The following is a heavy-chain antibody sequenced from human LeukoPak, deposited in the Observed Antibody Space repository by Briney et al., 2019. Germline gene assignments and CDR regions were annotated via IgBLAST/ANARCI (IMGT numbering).Heavy chain of an antibody. Sequence: SQTLSLTCTVSGGSISSGGYYWSWIRQHPGKGLEWIGYIYYSGSTNSNPSLKSRVTMSVDTSKNQFSLKLRSVNAADTAVYYCASISGSYNGFAIWGQGTMVTVSS. CDR1: GGSISSGGYY. CDR3: ASISGSYNGFAI. V-gene: IGHV4-31*03. CDR2: IYYSGST. D-gene: IGHD1-26*01. J-gene: IGHJ3*02.